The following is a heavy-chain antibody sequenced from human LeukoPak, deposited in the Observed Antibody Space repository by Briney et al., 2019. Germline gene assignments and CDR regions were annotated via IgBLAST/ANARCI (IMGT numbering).Heavy chain of an antibody. V-gene: IGHV3-23*01. CDR3: AKDVRRCNGACT. CDR2: LSADGTNT. D-gene: IGHD2-8*01. CDR1: GFTFSTYA. Sequence: GGSLRLSCAASGFTFSTYAMSWVRQAPGEGLEWVSALSADGTNTFYADSVGGRFTISRDNSKNTLYLQMNSLRVEDTAIYYCAKDVRRCNGACTWGQGTLVTVSS. J-gene: IGHJ5*02.